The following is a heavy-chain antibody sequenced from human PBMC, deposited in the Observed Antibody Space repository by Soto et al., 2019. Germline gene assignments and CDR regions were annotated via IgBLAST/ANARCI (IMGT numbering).Heavy chain of an antibody. CDR3: APQGVGATGYLY. Sequence: SCKASGYTFSGHAIHWLRQAPGQRPEWLEWVSYISDSGSRMYYADSVKGRFTISRDSARNSLFLQMNSLRAEDTAVYYCAPQGVGATGYLYWGQGTLVTVSS. CDR2: ISDSGSRM. J-gene: IGHJ4*02. D-gene: IGHD1-26*01. CDR1: GYTFSGHA. V-gene: IGHV3-48*03.